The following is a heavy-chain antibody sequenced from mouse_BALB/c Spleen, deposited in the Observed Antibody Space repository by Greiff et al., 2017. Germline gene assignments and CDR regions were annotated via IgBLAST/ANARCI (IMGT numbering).Heavy chain of an antibody. V-gene: IGHV2-5-1*01. J-gene: IGHJ4*01. CDR3: AKKAYYRYDGYAMDY. Sequence: QVQLKESGPSLVQPSQSLSITCTVSGFSLTSYGVHWVRQSPGKGLEWLGVIWRGGSTDYNAAFMSRLSITKDNSKSQVFFKMNSLQADDTAIYYCAKKAYYRYDGYAMDYWGQGTSVTVSS. CDR2: IWRGGST. CDR1: GFSLTSYG. D-gene: IGHD2-14*01.